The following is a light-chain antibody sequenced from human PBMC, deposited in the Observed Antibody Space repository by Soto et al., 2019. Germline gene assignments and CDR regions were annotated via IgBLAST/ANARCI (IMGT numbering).Light chain of an antibody. CDR2: GAS. V-gene: IGKV3-15*01. CDR3: QQYNNWPHT. J-gene: IGKJ2*01. Sequence: EIVMTQSPATLSVSPGERATLSCRASQSVSSNLAWYQQKPGQAPRLLIYGASTSATSIPARFSGSGSGKEFILTISSLQSEDFAVYYCQQYNNWPHTFGQGTKLEIK. CDR1: QSVSSN.